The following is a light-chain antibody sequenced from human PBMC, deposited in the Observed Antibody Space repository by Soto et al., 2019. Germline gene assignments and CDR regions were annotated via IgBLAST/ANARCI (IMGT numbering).Light chain of an antibody. CDR3: QQRSNWPQIT. Sequence: EIVLTQSPATPSLSPGERATLSCRASQSVSSYLAWYQQKPGQGPRLLIYDASNRAAGIPARFSGSGSGTDFTLTISSLEPEDFAVYYCQQRSNWPQITFGQGTRLEIK. V-gene: IGKV3-11*01. CDR2: DAS. J-gene: IGKJ5*01. CDR1: QSVSSY.